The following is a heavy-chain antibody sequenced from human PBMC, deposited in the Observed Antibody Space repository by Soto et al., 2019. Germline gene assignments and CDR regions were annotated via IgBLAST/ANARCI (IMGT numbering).Heavy chain of an antibody. CDR3: ARAVNDFWSGYFYFDY. Sequence: WASVKVSCKASGYTFTSYGISWVRQAPGQGLEWMGWISAYNGNTNYAQKLQGRVTMTTDTSTSTAYMELRSLRSDDTAVYYCARAVNDFWSGYFYFDYWGQGTLVTVSS. V-gene: IGHV1-18*01. CDR1: GYTFTSYG. D-gene: IGHD3-3*01. J-gene: IGHJ4*02. CDR2: ISAYNGNT.